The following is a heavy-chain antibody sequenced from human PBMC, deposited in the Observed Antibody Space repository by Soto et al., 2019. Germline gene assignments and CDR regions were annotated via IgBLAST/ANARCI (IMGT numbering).Heavy chain of an antibody. V-gene: IGHV1-8*01. CDR1: GYTFTSYD. CDR2: MNPNSGNT. J-gene: IGHJ6*02. Sequence: ASLKVSCKASGYTFTSYDINWVRQATGQGLEWMGWMNPNSGNTGYAQKFQGRVTMTRNTSISTAYMELSSLRSEDTAVYYCASFSGYDYYYYYGMDVWGQGTTVTVSS. D-gene: IGHD5-12*01. CDR3: ASFSGYDYYYYYGMDV.